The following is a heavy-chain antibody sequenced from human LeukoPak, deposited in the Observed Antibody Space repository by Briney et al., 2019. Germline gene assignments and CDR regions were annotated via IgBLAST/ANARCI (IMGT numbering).Heavy chain of an antibody. CDR2: IYYSGST. CDR3: ARSYSSSFYPEGFDY. J-gene: IGHJ4*02. V-gene: IGHV4-59*01. CDR1: GGSISSYY. D-gene: IGHD6-13*01. Sequence: SETLSLTCTVPGGSISSYYWSWIRQPPGKGLEWIGYIYYSGSTTYNPAPKSRVTISVDTSKNQFSLMLSSVTAADTAVYYCARSYSSSFYPEGFDYWGQGTLVTVSP.